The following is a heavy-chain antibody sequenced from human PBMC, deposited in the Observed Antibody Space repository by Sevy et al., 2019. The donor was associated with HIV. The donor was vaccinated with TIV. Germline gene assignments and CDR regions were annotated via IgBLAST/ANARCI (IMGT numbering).Heavy chain of an antibody. Sequence: SETLSLTCTVSGGSISSSSYYWGWIRQPPGKGLEWIGSIYYSGSTYYNPSLKSRVTISVDTSKNQFSLKLSPVTAADTAVYYCARLGYSYGYWYFDYWGQGTLVTVSS. CDR3: ARLGYSYGYWYFDY. V-gene: IGHV4-39*01. CDR2: IYYSGST. D-gene: IGHD5-18*01. J-gene: IGHJ4*02. CDR1: GGSISSSSYY.